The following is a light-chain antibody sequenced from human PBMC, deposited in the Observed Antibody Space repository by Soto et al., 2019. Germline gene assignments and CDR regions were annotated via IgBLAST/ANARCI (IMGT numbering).Light chain of an antibody. CDR3: QQSYSTPLT. V-gene: IGKV1-39*01. Sequence: DIQMTQSPSSLSASVGDRVTITCRASQSISSYLNWYQQKPGKAPKLLIYAASSLQSGVPSRFSGSGSGTDFTLTISSLQPEDFPTYYCQQSYSTPLTFDQGTKVEIK. CDR2: AAS. CDR1: QSISSY. J-gene: IGKJ1*01.